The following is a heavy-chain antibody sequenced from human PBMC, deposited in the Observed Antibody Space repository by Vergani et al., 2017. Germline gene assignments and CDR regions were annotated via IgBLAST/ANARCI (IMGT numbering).Heavy chain of an antibody. D-gene: IGHD5-18*01. CDR1: GFTVSSNY. Sequence: EVQLVESGGGLIQPGGSLRLSCAASGFTVSSNYMSWVRQAPGKGLEWVSVIYSGGSTYYADSVKDRFTISRDNSKNTLYLQMNSLRAEDTAVYYCAGGYSYGSLRFDYWGQGTLVTVSS. J-gene: IGHJ4*02. CDR2: IYSGGST. V-gene: IGHV3-53*01. CDR3: AGGYSYGSLRFDY.